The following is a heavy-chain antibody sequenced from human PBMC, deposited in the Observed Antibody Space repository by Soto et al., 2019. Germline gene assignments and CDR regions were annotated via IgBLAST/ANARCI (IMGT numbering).Heavy chain of an antibody. CDR1: GFTVSSNY. J-gene: IGHJ4*02. V-gene: IGHV3-66*01. CDR3: ARDTSSSSWYAGYFDY. D-gene: IGHD6-13*01. CDR2: IYSGGST. Sequence: EVQLVESGGGLVQPGGSLRLSCAASGFTVSSNYMSWVRQAPGTGLEWVSVIYSGGSTYYADSVKGRFTISRDNSKNTLHLQMNSLRAEDTAVYYCARDTSSSSWYAGYFDYWGQGTLVTVSS.